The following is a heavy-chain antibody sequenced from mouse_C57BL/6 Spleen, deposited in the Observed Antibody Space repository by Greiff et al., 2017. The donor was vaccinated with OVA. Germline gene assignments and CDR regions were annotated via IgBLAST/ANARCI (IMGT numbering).Heavy chain of an antibody. J-gene: IGHJ1*03. V-gene: IGHV1-7*01. Sequence: VQLQQSGAELAKPGASVKLSCKASGYTFTSYWMHWVKQRPGQGLAWIGYINPSSGSTKYNQKFKDKATLTADKSSSTAYMQLSSLTYEDSAVYYCARDSNSQGYCDVWGTGTTVTVSS. CDR3: ARDSNSQGYCDV. CDR1: GYTFTSYW. CDR2: INPSSGST.